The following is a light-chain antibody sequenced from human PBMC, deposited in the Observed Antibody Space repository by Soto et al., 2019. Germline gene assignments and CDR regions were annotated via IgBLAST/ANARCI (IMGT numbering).Light chain of an antibody. J-gene: IGLJ2*01. V-gene: IGLV4-69*01. CDR1: SGHRSYA. Sequence: QPVLTQSPSASASLGASVKLTCTLSSGHRSYAIAWHQQQPEKGPRYLMKLNSDGSHSKGDGIPDRFSGSSSGAERYLTISSLQSEDETDYYCQTWDTGIRVVFGGGTKVTVL. CDR2: LNSDGSH. CDR3: QTWDTGIRVV.